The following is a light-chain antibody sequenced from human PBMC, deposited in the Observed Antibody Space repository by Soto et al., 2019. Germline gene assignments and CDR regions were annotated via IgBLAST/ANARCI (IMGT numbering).Light chain of an antibody. J-gene: IGLJ1*01. CDR3: SSYAGSSNV. V-gene: IGLV2-8*01. CDR2: EVN. CDR1: SSDVGGYNY. Sequence: QSVLTQPPSASGSPGQSVAISCTGTSSDVGGYNYVSWYQQHPGKAPKLMIYEVNKRPSGVPDRFSGSKSGNTASLTVSGPQAEDEADYYCSSYAGSSNVFGTGTKGTVL.